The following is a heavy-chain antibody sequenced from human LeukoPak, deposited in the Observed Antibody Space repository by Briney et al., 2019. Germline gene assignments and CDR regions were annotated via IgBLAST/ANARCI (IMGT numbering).Heavy chain of an antibody. D-gene: IGHD6-13*01. CDR3: ARNDGSSWYYAFDV. CDR2: IYYSGST. J-gene: IGHJ3*01. Sequence: PSETLSLTCTVSGVSISSYYWSWIRQPPGKGLEWIGYIYYSGSTNYNPSLKSRVTISLDTSKNQFSLKLSSVTAADTAVYYCARNDGSSWYYAFDVWGQGTMVTVSS. CDR1: GVSISSYY. V-gene: IGHV4-59*08.